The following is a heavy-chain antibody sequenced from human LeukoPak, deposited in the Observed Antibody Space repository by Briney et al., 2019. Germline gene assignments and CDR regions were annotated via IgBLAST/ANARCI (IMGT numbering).Heavy chain of an antibody. J-gene: IGHJ6*03. CDR3: AKATQGDIVVVPAASMDV. Sequence: GGSLRLSCTASAFTVTNNELTRVRQAPGKGLEWVSSISGGRTECADSVKGRFTISRDNSKNTLYLQMNSLRAEDTAVYYCAKATQGDIVVVPAASMDVWGKGTTVTVSS. D-gene: IGHD2-2*01. CDR2: ISGGRT. CDR1: AFTVTNNE. V-gene: IGHV3-38-3*01.